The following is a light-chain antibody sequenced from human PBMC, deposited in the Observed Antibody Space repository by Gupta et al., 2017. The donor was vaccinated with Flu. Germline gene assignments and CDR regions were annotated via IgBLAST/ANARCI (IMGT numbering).Light chain of an antibody. CDR3: QQYYRTPLT. Sequence: IVMTQSPDSLAVSLGERAAINCKSSQSVLYSSNNKNNLAWYQQKPGQSPKLLIYWASSRESGVPDRFSGSGSGTDFTLTISSLQAEDVAVYYCQQYYRTPLTCGGGTKVVIK. CDR2: WAS. J-gene: IGKJ4*01. V-gene: IGKV4-1*01. CDR1: QSVLYSSNNKNN.